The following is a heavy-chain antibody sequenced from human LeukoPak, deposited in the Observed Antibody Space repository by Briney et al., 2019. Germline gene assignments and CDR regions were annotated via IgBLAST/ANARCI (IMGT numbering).Heavy chain of an antibody. CDR1: GGSFSGYY. CDR2: IYHSGST. Sequence: SETLSLTCAVYGGSFSGYYWSWIRQPPGKGLEWIGYIYHSGSTYYNPSLKSRVTISVDRSKNQFSLKLSSVTAADTAVYYCARAGEYYYGSGSYQAGPFDYWGQGTLVTVSS. V-gene: IGHV4-30-2*01. D-gene: IGHD3-10*01. CDR3: ARAGEYYYGSGSYQAGPFDY. J-gene: IGHJ4*02.